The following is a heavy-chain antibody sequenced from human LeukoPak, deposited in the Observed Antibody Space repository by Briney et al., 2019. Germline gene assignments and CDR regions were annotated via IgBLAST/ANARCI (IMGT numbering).Heavy chain of an antibody. Sequence: GGSLRLSCAASGFTFSSYAMSWVRQAPGKGLEWVSAISGSGGSAHYADSVKGRFTISRDNSKNTLYLQMNSLRAEDTAVYYCAKAASNLYRGAPDYWGQGTLVTVSP. V-gene: IGHV3-23*01. CDR3: AKAASNLYRGAPDY. J-gene: IGHJ4*02. D-gene: IGHD3-3*02. CDR1: GFTFSSYA. CDR2: ISGSGGSA.